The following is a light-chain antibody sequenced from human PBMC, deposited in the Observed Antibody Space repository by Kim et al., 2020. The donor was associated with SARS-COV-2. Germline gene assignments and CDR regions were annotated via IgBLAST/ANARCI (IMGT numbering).Light chain of an antibody. CDR3: ATWDDSLKHWV. J-gene: IGLJ3*02. V-gene: IGLV1-44*01. CDR2: NDN. Sequence: QSVLTQPPSASGTPGQRVTVSCSGTNTNIGSNSVNWYQQVPGTAPRLVIYNDNKRPSGVPDRLSGSRSGTSASLAIGGLQSEDEADYYCATWDDSLKHWVFGEGTHLTVL. CDR1: NTNIGSNS.